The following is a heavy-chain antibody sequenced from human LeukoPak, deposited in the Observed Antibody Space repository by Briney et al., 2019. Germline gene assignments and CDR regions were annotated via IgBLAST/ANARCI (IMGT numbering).Heavy chain of an antibody. CDR2: IKQGGSEK. V-gene: IGHV3-7*01. J-gene: IGHJ3*02. CDR1: GFTFSSYW. Sequence: PGGSLRLSCAASGFTFSSYWMSWVRQAPGKGLEWVANIKQGGSEKYYVDSVKGRFTISRDNAKNSLYLQMNSLRAEDTAVYYCARDPLTLYYDFWSGYYTGGHDAFDIWGQGTMVTVSS. D-gene: IGHD3-3*01. CDR3: ARDPLTLYYDFWSGYYTGGHDAFDI.